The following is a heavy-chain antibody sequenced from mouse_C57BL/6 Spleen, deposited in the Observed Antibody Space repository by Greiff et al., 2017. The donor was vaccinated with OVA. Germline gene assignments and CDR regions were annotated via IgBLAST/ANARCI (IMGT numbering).Heavy chain of an antibody. CDR3: TTAYDKGAY. V-gene: IGHV14-4*01. Sequence: VQLQQSGAELVRPGASVKLSCTASGFNIKDDYMHWVKQRPEQGLEWIGWIDPENGDTEYASKFQGKATITADTASNTAYLQRSSLTSEDTAVYYCTTAYDKGAYWGQGTLVTVSA. CDR2: IDPENGDT. J-gene: IGHJ3*01. CDR1: GFNIKDDY. D-gene: IGHD2-3*01.